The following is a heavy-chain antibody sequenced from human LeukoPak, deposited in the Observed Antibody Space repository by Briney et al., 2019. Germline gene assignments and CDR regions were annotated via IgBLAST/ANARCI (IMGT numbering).Heavy chain of an antibody. J-gene: IGHJ6*02. CDR3: ARDAVTQQRGANVLRYFDWLSPGDYGMDV. CDR2: IYYSGST. Sequence: SETLSLTCTVSGGSISSSSYYWGWIRQPPGKGLEWIGSIYYSGSTYYNPSLKSRVTISVDTSKNQFSLKLSSVTAADTAVYYCARDAVTQQRGANVLRYFDWLSPGDYGMDVWGQGTTVTVSS. D-gene: IGHD3-9*01. V-gene: IGHV4-39*07. CDR1: GGSISSSSYY.